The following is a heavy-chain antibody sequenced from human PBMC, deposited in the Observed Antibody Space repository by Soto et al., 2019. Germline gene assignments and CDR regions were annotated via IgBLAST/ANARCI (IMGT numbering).Heavy chain of an antibody. CDR1: GGSISSYY. Sequence: PSETLSLTCTVSGGSISSYYWSWIRQPPGKGLEWIGYIYYSGSTNYNPSLKSRVTISVDTSKNQFSLKLSSVTAADTAVYYCARENNWNYNWFDPWGQGTLVTVSS. J-gene: IGHJ5*02. D-gene: IGHD1-7*01. CDR3: ARENNWNYNWFDP. CDR2: IYYSGST. V-gene: IGHV4-59*01.